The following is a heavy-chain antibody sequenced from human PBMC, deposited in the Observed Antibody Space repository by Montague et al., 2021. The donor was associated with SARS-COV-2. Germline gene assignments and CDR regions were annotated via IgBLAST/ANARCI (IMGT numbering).Heavy chain of an antibody. J-gene: IGHJ6*03. CDR2: NT. V-gene: IGHV4-34*01. Sequence: NTKYNPSLQSRVSISLDTSRNQFSLKVSSVTAADTAIYYCARLGDGIVPSPILGLGPYYDFYYIDVWGKGTTVTVSS. D-gene: IGHD2-2*02. CDR3: ARLGDGIVPSPILGLGPYYDFYYIDV.